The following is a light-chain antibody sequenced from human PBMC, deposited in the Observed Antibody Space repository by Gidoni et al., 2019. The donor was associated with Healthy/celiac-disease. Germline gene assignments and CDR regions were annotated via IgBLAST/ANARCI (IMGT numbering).Light chain of an antibody. Sequence: SYELTQPPSVSVSPGQTARITCPGAALPKQYAYWYQQKPGQAPVLVIYKDSERPSGIPERFSGSSSGTTVTLTICGVQSEDEADYYCQSADSSGTYVVFGGGTKLTVL. J-gene: IGLJ2*01. CDR1: ALPKQY. V-gene: IGLV3-25*03. CDR3: QSADSSGTYVV. CDR2: KDS.